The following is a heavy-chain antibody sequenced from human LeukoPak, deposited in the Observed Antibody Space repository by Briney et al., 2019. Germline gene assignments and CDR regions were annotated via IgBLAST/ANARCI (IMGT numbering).Heavy chain of an antibody. CDR1: GGSISSYY. Sequence: PSETLSLTCTVSGGSISSYYWSWIRQSAGKGLEWIGRIYSRGTTNYNPSLKSRVTMSVDTSKNQFSLKVSSVTAADTAVYYCAREVRHSYGLDVFDIWGQGTMVTVSS. CDR3: AREVRHSYGLDVFDI. J-gene: IGHJ3*02. V-gene: IGHV4-4*07. CDR2: IYSRGTT. D-gene: IGHD5-18*01.